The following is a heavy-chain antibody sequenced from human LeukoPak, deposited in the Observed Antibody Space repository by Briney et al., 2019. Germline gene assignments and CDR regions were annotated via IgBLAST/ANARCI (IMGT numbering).Heavy chain of an antibody. CDR1: GASVSGKF. Sequence: SETQSLTCTVSGASVSGKFWSWIRHSPGNGLEWIGLIYYSGSTKFNPSLKSRVAMSVDPSNNQFSLSLNSVTTTDTAVYFCVGGGDWLPEYWGRGTQVIVSS. D-gene: IGHD3/OR15-3a*01. V-gene: IGHV4-59*02. CDR2: IYYSGST. J-gene: IGHJ4*01. CDR3: VGGGDWLPEY.